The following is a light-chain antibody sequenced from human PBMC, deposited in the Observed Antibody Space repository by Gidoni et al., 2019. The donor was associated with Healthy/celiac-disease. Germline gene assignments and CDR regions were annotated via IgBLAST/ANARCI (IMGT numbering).Light chain of an antibody. Sequence: EIVMTQSPATLSVSRGDRATLSCRDSQSVSSNLAWYKHKPGQAPRLLIYGSSTRATGTPARFSFSGSGTGFTLTISSLQSEDFAFYFYQRYNNCPRWTFGQGTKVEIK. V-gene: IGKV3-15*01. CDR3: QRYNNCPRWT. J-gene: IGKJ1*01. CDR1: QSVSSN. CDR2: GSS.